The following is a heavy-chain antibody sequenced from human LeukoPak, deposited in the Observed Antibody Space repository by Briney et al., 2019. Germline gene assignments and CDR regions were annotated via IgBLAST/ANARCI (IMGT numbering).Heavy chain of an antibody. D-gene: IGHD3-3*01. CDR3: AREYYDFWSGYYPPYYFDY. Sequence: PGGPLRLSCAASGFTFSSYSMNWVRQAPGKGLEWVSSISSSSSYIYYADSVKGRFTISRDNAKNSLYLQMNSLRAEDTAVYYCAREYYDFWSGYYPPYYFDYWGQGTLVTVSS. CDR2: ISSSSSYI. J-gene: IGHJ4*02. CDR1: GFTFSSYS. V-gene: IGHV3-21*01.